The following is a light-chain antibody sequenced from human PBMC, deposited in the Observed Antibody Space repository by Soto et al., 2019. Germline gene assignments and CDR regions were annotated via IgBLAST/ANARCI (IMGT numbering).Light chain of an antibody. J-gene: IGLJ1*01. Sequence: QSALTQPASVSGSPGQSITISCTGATTDVDGYDYVSWYQQHPGQAPKLMIFDVNNRPSGVSGRFSGSKSGDTASLTISGLQAEDDGDYYCTSYTGSALFYVFVSGTKVSLL. CDR3: TSYTGSALFYV. V-gene: IGLV2-14*03. CDR1: TTDVDGYDY. CDR2: DVN.